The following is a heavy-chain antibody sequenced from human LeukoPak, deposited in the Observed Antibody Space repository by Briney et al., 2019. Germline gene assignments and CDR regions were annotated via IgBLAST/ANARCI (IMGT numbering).Heavy chain of an antibody. V-gene: IGHV3-66*01. D-gene: IGHD3-3*01. CDR3: ARGRSWSGYYQYYFDY. Sequence: GGSLRLSCAASGFTVSSNYMSWVRQAPGKGLEWVSVIYSGGSTYYADSVKGRFTISRDNSKNTLYLQMNSLRAEDTAVYYCARGRSWSGYYQYYFDYWGQGTLVTVSS. CDR1: GFTVSSNY. CDR2: IYSGGST. J-gene: IGHJ4*02.